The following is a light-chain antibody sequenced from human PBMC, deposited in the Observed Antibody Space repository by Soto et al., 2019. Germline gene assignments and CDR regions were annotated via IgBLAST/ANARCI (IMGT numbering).Light chain of an antibody. V-gene: IGKV1-5*01. CDR2: AAS. Sequence: DIQMTQSPSTLSASAVDTVTITCRASESIDNWLAWYQQKPGKAPKLLLFAASTLVGGVPSRFSGRGSGTEFTLTISSLQADDFATYYCQQYHTDWTFGQGTKVDIK. CDR1: ESIDNW. CDR3: QQYHTDWT. J-gene: IGKJ1*01.